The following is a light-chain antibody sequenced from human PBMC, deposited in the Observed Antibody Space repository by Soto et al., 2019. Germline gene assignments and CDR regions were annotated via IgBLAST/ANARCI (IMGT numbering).Light chain of an antibody. Sequence: EKVMTQSPATLSVSPGERATLSCGASQNVKTRLAWYQQKPGQAPRLLIYDAFTRATGIPARFSGSASGTDFTLTISSLQSEDFAVYYCQQYDEWPLTFGGGTKVEIK. CDR1: QNVKTR. CDR2: DAF. CDR3: QQYDEWPLT. V-gene: IGKV3-15*01. J-gene: IGKJ4*01.